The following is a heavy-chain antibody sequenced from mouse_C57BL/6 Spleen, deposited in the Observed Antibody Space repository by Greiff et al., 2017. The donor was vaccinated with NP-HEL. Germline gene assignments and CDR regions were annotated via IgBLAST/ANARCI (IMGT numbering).Heavy chain of an antibody. CDR3: ASAYGSCYVGFDY. CDR1: GYTFTSYW. Sequence: QVQLQQPGAELVKPGASVKLSCKASGYTFTSYWMHWVKQRPGRGLEWIGRIDPNCGGTKYNEKFKSKATLTVDKPSSTAYMQLSSLTAEEASVYYCASAYGSCYVGFDYWGQGTTLTVSS. D-gene: IGHD1-1*01. CDR2: IDPNCGGT. J-gene: IGHJ2*01. V-gene: IGHV1-72*01.